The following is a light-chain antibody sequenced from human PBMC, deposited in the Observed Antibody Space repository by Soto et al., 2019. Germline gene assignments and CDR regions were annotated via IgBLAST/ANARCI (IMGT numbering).Light chain of an antibody. V-gene: IGKV1-27*01. J-gene: IGKJ3*01. CDR3: QKYNFAPLT. CDR1: QRVGTF. Sequence: DIQMTQSPSSLSASVGDRVTITCRASQRVGTFLAWYQQKPVMVPKVLIYGSSNLQSGVPSRFSGSGSGTEFTLTISSLQPEDVATYYCQKYNFAPLTFGPGNIVDI. CDR2: GSS.